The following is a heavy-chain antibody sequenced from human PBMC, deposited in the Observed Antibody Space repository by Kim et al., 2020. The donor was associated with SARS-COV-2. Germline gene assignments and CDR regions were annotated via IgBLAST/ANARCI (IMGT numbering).Heavy chain of an antibody. J-gene: IGHJ6*02. CDR3: ARERTGSCGLDA. CDR2: IDPWGEDT. Sequence: ASVKVSCKASGFTLSDYHMHWVRQAPGQGLEWMGLIDPWGEDTNFAQNFKGRVTVTRDTSTSTFYMELSSLRSEDTALFYCARERTGSCGLDAWCQGSTV. D-gene: IGHD2-15*01. V-gene: IGHV1-46*01. CDR1: GFTLSDYH.